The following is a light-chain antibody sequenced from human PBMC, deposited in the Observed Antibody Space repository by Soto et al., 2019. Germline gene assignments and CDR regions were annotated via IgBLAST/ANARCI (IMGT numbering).Light chain of an antibody. CDR2: DVS. J-gene: IGLJ1*01. Sequence: QSVLTQPRSVSGSPGQSVTISCTGTSSDVGGYNYVSWYQQHPGKAPELMIYDVSKRPSGVPDRFSGSKSGNTASLTISGLQAEDEADYYCCSYAGSYTYVFGTGTKVTV. CDR1: SSDVGGYNY. V-gene: IGLV2-11*01. CDR3: CSYAGSYTYV.